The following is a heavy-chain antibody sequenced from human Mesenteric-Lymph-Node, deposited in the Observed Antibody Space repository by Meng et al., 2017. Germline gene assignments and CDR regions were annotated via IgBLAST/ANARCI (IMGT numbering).Heavy chain of an antibody. D-gene: IGHD5-18*01. J-gene: IGHJ4*02. CDR3: AGGVGYSYVFDY. V-gene: IGHV4-59*01. Sequence: SETLSLTCTVSGGSISSYYWSWIRQPPGKGLEWIGYIYYSGSTNYNPSLKGRVTISVDTSKNQFSLKLSSVTAADTAVYYCAGGVGYSYVFDYWGQGTLVTVSS. CDR2: IYYSGST. CDR1: GGSISSYY.